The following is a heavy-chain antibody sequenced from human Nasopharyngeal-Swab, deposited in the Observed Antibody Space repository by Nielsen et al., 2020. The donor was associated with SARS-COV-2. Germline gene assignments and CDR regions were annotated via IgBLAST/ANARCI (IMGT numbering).Heavy chain of an antibody. V-gene: IGHV3-23*01. CDR1: GFTFSSYA. Sequence: GESLKISCAASGFTFSSYAMSWVRQAPGKGLEWVSAISGSGGSTYYADSVKGRFTISRDNSKNTLYLQMNSLRAEDTAVYYCAKDDRRSQWLVDYYYGTDVWGQGTTVTVSS. CDR3: AKDDRRSQWLVDYYYGTDV. J-gene: IGHJ6*02. D-gene: IGHD6-19*01. CDR2: ISGSGGST.